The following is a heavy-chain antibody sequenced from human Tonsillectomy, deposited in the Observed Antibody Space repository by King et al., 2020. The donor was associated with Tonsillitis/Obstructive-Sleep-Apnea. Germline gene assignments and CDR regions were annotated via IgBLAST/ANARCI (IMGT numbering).Heavy chain of an antibody. CDR2: INPSDSIT. CDR1: GYTFTGNY. CDR3: VRDDKDGRHLDY. J-gene: IGHJ4*02. Sequence: QLVQSGAEVKKPGASVKVSCKASGYTFTGNYIHWVRQAPGQGLEWLGRINPSDSITTYAQRFQGRVTMTRDTSTSTVNMELSSLRSEDTAVYYCVRDDKDGRHLDYWGQGSLVTVSS. D-gene: IGHD2-15*01. V-gene: IGHV1-46*01.